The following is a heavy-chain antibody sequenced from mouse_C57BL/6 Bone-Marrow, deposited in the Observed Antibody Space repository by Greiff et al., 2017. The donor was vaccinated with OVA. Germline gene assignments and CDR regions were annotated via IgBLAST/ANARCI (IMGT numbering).Heavy chain of an antibody. J-gene: IGHJ1*03. CDR2: IWRGGST. CDR3: ANYYGSSYWYFDV. CDR1: GFSLTSYG. V-gene: IGHV2-5*01. D-gene: IGHD1-1*01. Sequence: QVQLQQSGPGLVQPSQSLSITCTVSGFSLTSYGVHWVRQSPGKGLEWLGVIWRGGSTDYNAAFMSRLSITKDNSKSQVFFKMNSLQADDTAIYYCANYYGSSYWYFDVWGTGTTVTVSS.